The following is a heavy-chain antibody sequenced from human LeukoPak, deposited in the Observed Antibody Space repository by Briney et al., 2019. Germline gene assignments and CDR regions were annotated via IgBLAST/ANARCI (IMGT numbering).Heavy chain of an antibody. V-gene: IGHV4-61*01. CDR2: IFDTGST. D-gene: IGHD2-2*01. Sequence: SETLSLTCTVSGGSVSSASYYWSWIRQPPGKGLEWIGYIFDTGSTTYNPSLESRVTISRDTSKNQFSLKLSSVTAADTAVYYCARGSYCSSTSCYAGAPYYYYGMDVWGKGTTVTVSS. CDR1: GGSVSSASYY. J-gene: IGHJ6*04. CDR3: ARGSYCSSTSCYAGAPYYYYGMDV.